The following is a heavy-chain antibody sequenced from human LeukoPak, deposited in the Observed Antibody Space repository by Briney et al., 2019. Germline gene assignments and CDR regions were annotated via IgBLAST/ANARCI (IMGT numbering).Heavy chain of an antibody. CDR1: GGSISSYF. D-gene: IGHD3-16*02. CDR2: IYASGST. CDR3: ARLYSDYIWGGYRYIPYYFDY. V-gene: IGHV4-4*07. Sequence: SETLSLTCTVSGGSISSYFWSWLWQPAGKGLEWIGRIYASGSTNYNPSLKSRVTMSVDTSKNQFSLKLRSVTAADTAVYYFARLYSDYIWGGYRYIPYYFDYWGQGTLVTASS. J-gene: IGHJ4*02.